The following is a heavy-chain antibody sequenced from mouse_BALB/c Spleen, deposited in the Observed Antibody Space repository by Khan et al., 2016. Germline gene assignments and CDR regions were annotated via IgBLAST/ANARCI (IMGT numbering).Heavy chain of an antibody. Sequence: QVQLQQSGAELAKPGASVKMSCKASGYTFTSYWMHWVKQRPGQGLEWIGYINPSTGYTVYNQKFKDKATLTADKSSSTAYMQLSSLTSEDSAVFYCARYAFDYWGQGTTLTVSS. CDR2: INPSTGYT. J-gene: IGHJ2*01. CDR1: GYTFTSYW. D-gene: IGHD2-14*01. V-gene: IGHV1-7*01. CDR3: ARYAFDY.